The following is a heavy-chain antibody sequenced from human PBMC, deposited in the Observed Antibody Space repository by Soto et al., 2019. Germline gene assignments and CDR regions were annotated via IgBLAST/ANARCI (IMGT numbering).Heavy chain of an antibody. J-gene: IGHJ4*02. Sequence: VQLRESGPGQVMTSGTLSLTCAVSGGSMKTTNWWSWVRQPPAKGLEWIGEVIHSGITRYNPSLKSRATVSVDTSKNQFFLNWASVTAADTAVYYWTKDEAGSPFRYWGQGALVTVSS. V-gene: IGHV4-4*02. CDR3: TKDEAGSPFRY. CDR2: VIHSGIT. D-gene: IGHD3-10*01. CDR1: GGSMKTTNW.